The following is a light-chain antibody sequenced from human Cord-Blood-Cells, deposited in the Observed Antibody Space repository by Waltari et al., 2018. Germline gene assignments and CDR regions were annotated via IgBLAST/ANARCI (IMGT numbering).Light chain of an antibody. CDR1: QSISSW. CDR3: QQYNSYPI. J-gene: IGKJ4*01. V-gene: IGKV1-5*01. CDR2: DAS. Sequence: DIQMTQSPSTLSASVGDRVTITCRASQSISSWLAWYQQKPGKAPKLLIYDASSLESGVPSRFSGSGSVTEFTLTISSLQPDDFATYYCQQYNSYPIFGGGTKVEIK.